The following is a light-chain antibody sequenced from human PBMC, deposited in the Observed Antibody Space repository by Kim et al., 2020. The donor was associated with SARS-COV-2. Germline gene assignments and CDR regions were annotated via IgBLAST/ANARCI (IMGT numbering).Light chain of an antibody. CDR1: QSVPHKY. V-gene: IGKV3-20*01. CDR2: GAS. J-gene: IGKJ1*01. CDR3: QQYGSSPLT. Sequence: APGERATLSCRASQSVPHKYSAWYQQKPGQAPRLLLYGASSRATGIPDRFSGSGSGTDFTLTISRLEPEDFAVYSCQQYGSSPLTFGQGTKVDIK.